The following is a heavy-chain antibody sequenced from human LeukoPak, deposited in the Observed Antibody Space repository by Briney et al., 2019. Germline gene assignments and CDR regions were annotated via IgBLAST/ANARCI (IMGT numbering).Heavy chain of an antibody. CDR2: IYTSGST. CDR1: GGSISSYY. Sequence: SETLSLTCTVSGGSISSYYWSWIRQPPGKGLEWIGYIYTSGSTNYNPSLKSRVTISVDTSKNQFSLKLSSVTAADTAVYYCARLGYCSGGSCYPANWFDPWGQGTLVTVSS. D-gene: IGHD2-15*01. CDR3: ARLGYCSGGSCYPANWFDP. V-gene: IGHV4-4*09. J-gene: IGHJ5*02.